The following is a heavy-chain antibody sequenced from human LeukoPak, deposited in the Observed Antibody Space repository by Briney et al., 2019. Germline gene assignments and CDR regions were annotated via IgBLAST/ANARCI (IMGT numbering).Heavy chain of an antibody. CDR3: ARDRSSGWYLGTFDY. CDR1: GYTFTSYG. J-gene: IGHJ4*02. Sequence: ASVKVPCKASGYTFTSYGISWVRQAPGQGLEWMGWISAYNGNTNYAQKLQGRVTMTTDTSTSTAYMELRSLRSDDTAVYYCARDRSSGWYLGTFDYWGQGTLVTVSS. D-gene: IGHD6-19*01. CDR2: ISAYNGNT. V-gene: IGHV1-18*01.